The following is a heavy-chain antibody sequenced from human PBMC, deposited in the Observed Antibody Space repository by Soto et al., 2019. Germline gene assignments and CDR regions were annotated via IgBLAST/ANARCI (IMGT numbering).Heavy chain of an antibody. J-gene: IGHJ6*03. V-gene: IGHV1-69*02. D-gene: IGHD2-2*01. CDR3: ARAGSDCSSTSCYLGGSYYYYYMDV. CDR2: IIPILGIA. CDR1: GGTFSSYT. Sequence: QVQLVQSGAEVKKPGSSVKVSCKASGGTFSSYTISWVRQAPGQGLEWMGRIIPILGIANYAQKFQCRVTSSADKFTSTAYMELSSRRSEDTAVYYCARAGSDCSSTSCYLGGSYYYYYMDVWGKGTTVTVSS.